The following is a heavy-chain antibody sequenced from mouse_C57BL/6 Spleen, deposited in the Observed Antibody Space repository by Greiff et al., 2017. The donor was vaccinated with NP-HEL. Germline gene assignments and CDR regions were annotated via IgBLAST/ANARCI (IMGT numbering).Heavy chain of an antibody. D-gene: IGHD1-1*01. CDR3: ARDYGSSSWFAY. CDR1: GYAFNSSW. CDR2: IYPGDGDT. V-gene: IGHV1-82*01. Sequence: QVQLQQSGPELVKPGASVKISCKASGYAFNSSWMNWVKQRPGKGLEWIGRIYPGDGDTNYNGKFKGKATLTADKSSSTAYMQLSSLTSEDSAVYFCARDYGSSSWFAYWGQGTLVTVSA. J-gene: IGHJ3*01.